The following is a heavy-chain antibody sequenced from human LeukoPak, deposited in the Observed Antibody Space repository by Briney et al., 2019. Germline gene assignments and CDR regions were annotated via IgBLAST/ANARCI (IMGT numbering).Heavy chain of an antibody. J-gene: IGHJ4*02. CDR2: INYNGAII. Sequence: GGSLRLSCATSGFMFVDYGLSGARRAPRKGLEWLCAINYNGAIIEYAVSVKGRFTISRDYAKNSLYLRMDSLRDEDTALYYCARDRLGPSFSVSHFDLWGQGTLVTVSP. V-gene: IGHV3-20*04. CDR3: ARDRLGPSFSVSHFDL. CDR1: GFMFVDYG. D-gene: IGHD3-3*02.